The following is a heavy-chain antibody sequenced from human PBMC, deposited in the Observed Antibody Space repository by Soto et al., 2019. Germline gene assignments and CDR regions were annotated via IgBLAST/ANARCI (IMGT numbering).Heavy chain of an antibody. D-gene: IGHD2-15*01. Sequence: ASVKVSCKASGYTFTSYYMHWVRQAPGQGLEWMGIINPSGGGTSYAQKFQGRVTMTCDTSTSTVYMELSSLRSEDTAVYYCSRARCGGGSCKQADYWGQGTLVTVSS. CDR3: SRARCGGGSCKQADY. V-gene: IGHV1-46*03. J-gene: IGHJ4*02. CDR1: GYTFTSYY. CDR2: INPSGGGT.